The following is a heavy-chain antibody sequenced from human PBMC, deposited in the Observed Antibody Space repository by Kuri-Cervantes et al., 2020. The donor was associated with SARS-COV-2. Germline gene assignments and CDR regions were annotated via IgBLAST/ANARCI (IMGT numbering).Heavy chain of an antibody. Sequence: GSLRLSCAVSGYSISSSYYWGWIRQPPGKGLEWIGSIYYSGSTYYNPSLKSRVTISVDTSKNQFSLKLSSVTAADTAVYYCARVGATNPVADYWGQGTLVTVSS. D-gene: IGHD1-26*01. CDR1: GYSISSSYY. V-gene: IGHV4-38-2*01. CDR3: ARVGATNPVADY. CDR2: IYYSGST. J-gene: IGHJ4*02.